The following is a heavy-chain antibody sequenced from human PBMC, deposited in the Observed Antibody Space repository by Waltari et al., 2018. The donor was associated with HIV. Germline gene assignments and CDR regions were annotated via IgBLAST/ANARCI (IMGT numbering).Heavy chain of an antibody. CDR2: INHSGST. CDR1: GGSCSGYY. Sequence: QVQLQPWGAGLLKPSETLSLNCAVYGGSCSGYYWRWIRQPPGKGLEWSGEINHSGSTNYNPSLKSRVTISVDTSKNQFSLKLSSVTAADTAVYYCARGPRGLQLRPRRDAFDIWGQGTMVTVSS. D-gene: IGHD5-12*01. J-gene: IGHJ3*02. CDR3: ARGPRGLQLRPRRDAFDI. V-gene: IGHV4-34*01.